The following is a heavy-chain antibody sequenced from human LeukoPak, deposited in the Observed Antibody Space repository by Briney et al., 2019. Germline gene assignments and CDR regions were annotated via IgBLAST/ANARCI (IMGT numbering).Heavy chain of an antibody. V-gene: IGHV1-69*05. D-gene: IGHD2-2*01. Sequence: SVKVSCKASGGTFSSHAIAWVRQAPGQGPEWVGGFIPISGTANYAQKFQGRVAITTDESTSTAYMELSSLTSDDTAVYYCARGLQYQLLKALGYYYMDVWGEGTTVTVSS. CDR1: GGTFSSHA. CDR3: ARGLQYQLLKALGYYYMDV. J-gene: IGHJ6*03. CDR2: FIPISGTA.